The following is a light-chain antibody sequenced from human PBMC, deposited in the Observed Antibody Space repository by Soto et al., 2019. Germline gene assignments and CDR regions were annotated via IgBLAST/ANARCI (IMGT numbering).Light chain of an antibody. J-gene: IGKJ1*01. CDR3: QQYNSYSPWT. Sequence: DIQMTQSPSTLSASVGDRVTITCRASQSISSWLAWYQQKPGKAPNLLIYDVSNLGSGVPSRFSGSGSGTEFTLTISSLQADDFATYYCQQYNSYSPWTFGQGTKVDIK. V-gene: IGKV1-5*01. CDR1: QSISSW. CDR2: DVS.